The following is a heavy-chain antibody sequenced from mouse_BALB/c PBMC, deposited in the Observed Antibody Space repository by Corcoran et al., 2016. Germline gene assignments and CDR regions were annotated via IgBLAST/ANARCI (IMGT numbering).Heavy chain of an antibody. CDR2: IDPANGNT. CDR1: GFNIKDTY. J-gene: IGHJ3*01. V-gene: IGHV14-3*02. CDR3: SRAPFAD. Sequence: EVQLQQSGAELVKPGASVKLSCTASGFNIKDTYMHWVKQRPEQGLEWIGRIDPANGNTKYDPKFQGKATITADTSSNTAYLQLSSLTSKDTAVYYWSRAPFADWGQGTLVTVSA.